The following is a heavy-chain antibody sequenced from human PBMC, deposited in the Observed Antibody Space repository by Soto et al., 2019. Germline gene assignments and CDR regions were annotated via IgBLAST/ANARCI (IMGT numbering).Heavy chain of an antibody. Sequence: SVKVSCKASGGTFSSYAISWVRQAPGQGLEWMGGIIPIFGTANYAQKFQGRVTITADESTSTAYMELSSLRSEDTAVYYCTRGLYYDFWSGYYTDYYYYGMDVWGQGTTVTVSS. CDR1: GGTFSSYA. V-gene: IGHV1-69*13. J-gene: IGHJ6*02. CDR2: IIPIFGTA. CDR3: TRGLYYDFWSGYYTDYYYYGMDV. D-gene: IGHD3-3*01.